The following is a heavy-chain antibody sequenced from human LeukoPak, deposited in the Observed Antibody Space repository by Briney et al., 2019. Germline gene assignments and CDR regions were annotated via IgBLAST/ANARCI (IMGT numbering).Heavy chain of an antibody. V-gene: IGHV3-23*01. J-gene: IGHJ4*02. CDR3: ARDSSMLRGPLVIYYFDF. CDR1: DFNFITYA. CDR2: ISGVGDVT. Sequence: GGSLRLSCAASDFNFITYAMSWVRQAPGKGLEWVSTISGVGDVTYYADSVMGRFTISRDNSKNTLYLQMNSLRVEDTAVYYCARDSSMLRGPLVIYYFDFWGQGTLVTVSS. D-gene: IGHD3-10*01.